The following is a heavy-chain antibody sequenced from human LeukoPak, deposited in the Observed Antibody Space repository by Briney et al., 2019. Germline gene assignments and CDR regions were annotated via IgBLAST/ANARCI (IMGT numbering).Heavy chain of an antibody. CDR2: INHSGST. V-gene: IGHV4-34*01. J-gene: IGHJ5*02. CDR3: AKRGIDP. Sequence: SETLSLTCAVYGGSFSGYYWSWTRQPPGKGLEWIGEINHSGSTNYNPSLKSRVTISVDTSKNQFSLKLSSVTAADTAVYYCAKRGIDPWGQGTLVTVSS. CDR1: GGSFSGYY. D-gene: IGHD7-27*01.